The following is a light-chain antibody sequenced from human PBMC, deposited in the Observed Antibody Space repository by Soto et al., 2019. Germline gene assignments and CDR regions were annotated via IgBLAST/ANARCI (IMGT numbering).Light chain of an antibody. CDR3: GTWDSSLSAGV. V-gene: IGLV1-51*01. CDR1: SSNIGNNY. Sequence: QSVLTQPPSVSAAPGQKVTISCSGSSSNIGNNYVSRYQQLPGTAPKLLIYDNNKRPSGIPDRFSGSKSGTSATLGITGLQTGDEADYYCGTWDSSLSAGVFGGGTKVTV. CDR2: DNN. J-gene: IGLJ2*01.